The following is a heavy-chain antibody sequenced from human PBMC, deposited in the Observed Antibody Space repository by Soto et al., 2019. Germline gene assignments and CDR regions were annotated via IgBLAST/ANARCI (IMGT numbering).Heavy chain of an antibody. CDR3: VKCGTSRSRSGWCQWFDP. Sequence: EAQVFESGGGLTQPGGSLRLSCAASGFTFRDSPMNWVRQAPGKGLEWVTAVGAGGGDTYYIDSVKGRFIISRDNSKNRLYLQMNSLRVEDTAVYFCVKCGTSRSRSGWCQWFDPWGQGTLVVVSS. J-gene: IGHJ5*02. D-gene: IGHD6-19*01. CDR2: VGAGGGDT. CDR1: GFTFRDSP. V-gene: IGHV3-23*01.